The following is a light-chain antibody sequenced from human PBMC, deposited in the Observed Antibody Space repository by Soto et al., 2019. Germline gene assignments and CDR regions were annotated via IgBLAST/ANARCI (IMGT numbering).Light chain of an antibody. CDR1: QTVSSSY. CDR2: GAS. CDR3: QRYGSSPTPIT. J-gene: IGKJ5*01. Sequence: EILLTQSPGTLSVSPGERATLSCRATQTVSSSYLAWYQQKPGQAPRLLLYGASSRATGIPDRFSGSGSGKDFTLTISRLEPEDFAVYYCQRYGSSPTPITFGQGTRLEIK. V-gene: IGKV3-20*01.